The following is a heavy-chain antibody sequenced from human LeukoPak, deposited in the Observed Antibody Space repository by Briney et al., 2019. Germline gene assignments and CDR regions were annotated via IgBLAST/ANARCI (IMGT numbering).Heavy chain of an antibody. Sequence: SETLSLTCTVSGDSFSSVTDYWAWIRQPPGKGLEWIASGDYSGGTYYNPSLESRVAISADMSKNQFSLKLTSVTGADTAVYYCARGAVDIFYYYYYGMDVWGQGTTVTVS. V-gene: IGHV4-39*07. J-gene: IGHJ6*02. CDR1: GDSFSSVTDY. CDR2: GDYSGGT. CDR3: ARGAVDIFYYYYYGMDV. D-gene: IGHD5-12*01.